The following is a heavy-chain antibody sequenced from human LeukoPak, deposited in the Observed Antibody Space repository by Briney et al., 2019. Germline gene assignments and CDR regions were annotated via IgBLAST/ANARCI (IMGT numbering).Heavy chain of an antibody. V-gene: IGHV3-23*01. D-gene: IGHD1-26*01. CDR2: VSGSGGST. J-gene: IGHJ4*02. CDR3: TKGRYSGSLERGFDY. CDR1: GFTFSSYA. Sequence: TGGSPRLSCAASGFTFSSYAMNRVRQAPGQGLEWVSAVSGSGGSTYHTDSVKGRFTISRDNSKNTLYLQMNSLRAEDTAVYYCTKGRYSGSLERGFDYWGQGTLVTVSS.